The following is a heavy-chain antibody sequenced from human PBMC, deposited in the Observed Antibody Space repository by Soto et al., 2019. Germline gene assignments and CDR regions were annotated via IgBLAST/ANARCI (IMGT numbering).Heavy chain of an antibody. Sequence: GGSLRLSCVASGFTISRNAMYWVRQAPGKGLEWVSGISERGETTHYADSVKGRFTISRDTSKNTLYLQLSALRADDTAVYYCARDKPGTTFFDYWGQGTLVTVYS. CDR3: ARDKPGTTFFDY. D-gene: IGHD1-1*01. CDR2: ISERGETT. V-gene: IGHV3-23*01. CDR1: GFTISRNA. J-gene: IGHJ4*02.